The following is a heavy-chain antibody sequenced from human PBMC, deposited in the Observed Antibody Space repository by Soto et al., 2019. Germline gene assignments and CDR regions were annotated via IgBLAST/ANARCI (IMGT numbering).Heavy chain of an antibody. CDR2: IIPIFGTA. Sequence: PRPQVKVSCKASGGTFSSYAISWVRQAPGQGLEWMGGIIPIFGTANYAQKFQGRVTITADKSTSTAYMELSSLRSEDTAVYYCAGSNYYDSSGYYSPIDYWGQGTLVTVSS. CDR1: GGTFSSYA. J-gene: IGHJ4*02. CDR3: AGSNYYDSSGYYSPIDY. V-gene: IGHV1-69*06. D-gene: IGHD3-22*01.